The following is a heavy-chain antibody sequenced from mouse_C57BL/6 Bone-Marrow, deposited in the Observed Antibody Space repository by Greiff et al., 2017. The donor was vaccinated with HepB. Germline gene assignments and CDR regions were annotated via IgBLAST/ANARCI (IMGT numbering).Heavy chain of an antibody. CDR3: AREDYGGSAWFAY. V-gene: IGHV5-17*01. J-gene: IGHJ3*01. CDR1: GFTFSDYG. Sequence: EVKLMESGGGLVKPGGSLKLSCAASGFTFSDYGMHWVRQAPEKGLEWVAYISSGSSTIYYADTVKGRFTISRDNAKNTLFLQMTSLRSEDTAMYYCAREDYGGSAWFAYWGQGTLVTVSA. D-gene: IGHD2-4*01. CDR2: ISSGSSTI.